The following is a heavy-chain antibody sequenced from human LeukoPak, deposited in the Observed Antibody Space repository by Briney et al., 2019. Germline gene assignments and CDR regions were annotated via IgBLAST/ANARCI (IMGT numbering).Heavy chain of an antibody. V-gene: IGHV3-30*02. J-gene: IGHJ5*02. CDR2: MRYNGGNV. CDR1: GFTFSKYS. Sequence: QTGGSLRLSCAASGFTFSKYSMHGVRQAPGKGVEGVAFMRYNGGNVYYADSVKGRFTISRENLKSMLYVQMNSLRTDDTGLYFCAKDREAQFVRGWFDPWGQGTLVTVSS. CDR3: AKDREAQFVRGWFDP. D-gene: IGHD2-21*01.